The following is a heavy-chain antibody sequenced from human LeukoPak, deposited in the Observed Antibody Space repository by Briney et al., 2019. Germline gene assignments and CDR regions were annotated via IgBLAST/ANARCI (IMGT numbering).Heavy chain of an antibody. V-gene: IGHV3-23*01. J-gene: IGHJ4*02. CDR1: GFTFSSYA. Sequence: PGGSLRLSCAASGFTFSSYAMSWVRQAPGKGLEWVSAISGSGGSTYHADSVKGRFTISRDNSKNTLYLQMNSLRAEDTAVYYCAKEGSSGWYLWGHFDYWGQGTLVTVSS. D-gene: IGHD6-19*01. CDR3: AKEGSSGWYLWGHFDY. CDR2: ISGSGGST.